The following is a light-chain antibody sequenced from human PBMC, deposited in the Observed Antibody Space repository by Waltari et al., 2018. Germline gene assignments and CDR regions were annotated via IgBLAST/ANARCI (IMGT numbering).Light chain of an antibody. Sequence: QSMLTQPPSVSAAPGQKVTISCSGSSSNIGNNYVSWYQQLPGTAPKLLIYENDKGPSGIPDRFSGSKSGTSATLGSTGLQTGDEADYYCGTWDSSLSPLWVFGGGTKLTVL. CDR1: SSNIGNNY. J-gene: IGLJ3*02. CDR2: END. V-gene: IGLV1-51*01. CDR3: GTWDSSLSPLWV.